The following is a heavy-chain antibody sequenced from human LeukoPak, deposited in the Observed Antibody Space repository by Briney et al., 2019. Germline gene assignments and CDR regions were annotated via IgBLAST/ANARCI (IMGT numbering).Heavy chain of an antibody. CDR1: GYTFTSYD. D-gene: IGHD3-22*01. V-gene: IGHV1-8*01. CDR2: MNPNSGNT. CDR3: ARVGADSSGYYYDAFDI. Sequence: SVKVSCTASGYTFTSYDINWVRQAPGQGLEWMGWMNPNSGNTGYAQKFQGRVTITRNTSISTAYMELSSLRSEDTAVYYCARVGADSSGYYYDAFDIWGQGTMVTVSS. J-gene: IGHJ3*02.